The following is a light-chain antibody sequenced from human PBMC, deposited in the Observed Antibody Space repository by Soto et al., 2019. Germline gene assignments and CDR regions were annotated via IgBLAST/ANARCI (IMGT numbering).Light chain of an antibody. CDR2: DVN. CDR3: NSYTGSSTYV. V-gene: IGLV2-18*02. J-gene: IGLJ1*01. Sequence: QSALTQPPSVSGSPGQSVAISCTGTSSDVGSYNRVSWYQQPPGTAPKLMIYDVNNRPSGVPDRFSGSKSGNTASLTISGLQAGDEADYYCNSYTGSSTYVFGTGTEVTVL. CDR1: SSDVGSYNR.